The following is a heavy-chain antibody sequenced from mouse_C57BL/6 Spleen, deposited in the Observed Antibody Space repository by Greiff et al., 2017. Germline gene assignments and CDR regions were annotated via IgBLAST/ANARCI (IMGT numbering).Heavy chain of an antibody. CDR2: IDPETGGT. CDR1: GYTFTDYE. V-gene: IGHV1-15*01. Sequence: VKLVESGAELVRPGASVTLSCKASGYTFTDYEMHWVKQTPVHGLEWIGAIDPETGGTAYNQKFKGKAILTADKSSSTAYMELRSLTSEDSAVYYCTRGGDLYAMDYWGQGTSVTVSS. J-gene: IGHJ4*01. CDR3: TRGGDLYAMDY.